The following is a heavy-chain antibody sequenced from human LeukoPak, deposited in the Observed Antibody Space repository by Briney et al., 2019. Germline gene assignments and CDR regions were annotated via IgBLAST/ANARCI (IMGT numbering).Heavy chain of an antibody. D-gene: IGHD4-17*01. CDR2: IYHSGST. CDR3: ARSDYGFDY. CDR1: GGSISSGGYS. V-gene: IGHV4-30-2*01. J-gene: IGHJ4*02. Sequence: PSETLSLTCAVSGGSISSGGYSWSWLRQPPGKGLEWIGYIYHSGSTYYNPSLKSRVTISVDRSKNQFSLKLSSVTAADTAVYYCARSDYGFDYWGQGTLVTVSS.